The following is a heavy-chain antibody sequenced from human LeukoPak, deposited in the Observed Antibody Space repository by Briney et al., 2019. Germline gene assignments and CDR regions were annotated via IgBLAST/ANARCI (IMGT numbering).Heavy chain of an antibody. CDR3: AGSNFDWYFDL. CDR2: ISYSGGT. CDR1: GGSISRYY. Sequence: KPSGTLSLTCTVSGGSISRYYWSWIRQPPGKGLEWIGYISYSGGTNYNPSLKSRVTISVDTSKNQFSLKLTSVTAADTAVYYCAGSNFDWYFDLWGRGTLVTVSS. D-gene: IGHD4/OR15-4a*01. J-gene: IGHJ2*01. V-gene: IGHV4-59*01.